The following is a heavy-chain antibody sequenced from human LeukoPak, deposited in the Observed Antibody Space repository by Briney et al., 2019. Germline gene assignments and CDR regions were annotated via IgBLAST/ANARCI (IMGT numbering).Heavy chain of an antibody. D-gene: IGHD2/OR15-2a*01. CDR2: INPNSGGT. V-gene: IGHV1-2*06. CDR1: GYTFTGYY. CDR3: ARETTLTGRYFYYYMDV. Sequence: ASVKVSCKASGYTFTGYYMHWVRQAPGQGLEWMGRINPNSGGTNYAQKFQGRVTMTRDTSISTAYMELSRLRSDDTAVYYCARETTLTGRYFYYYMDVWGKGTTVTDSS. J-gene: IGHJ6*03.